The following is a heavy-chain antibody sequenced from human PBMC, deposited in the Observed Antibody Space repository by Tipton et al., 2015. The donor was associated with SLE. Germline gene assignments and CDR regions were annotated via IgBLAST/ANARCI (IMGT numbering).Heavy chain of an antibody. CDR2: IYYSGST. D-gene: IGHD6-13*01. CDR3: ARGWGSWPYYFDY. J-gene: IGHJ4*02. CDR1: GGSIGSYY. Sequence: TLSLTCTVSGGSIGSYYWSWIRQPPGKGLEWIGYIYYSGSTNYNPSLKSRVTISVDTSKNQFSLKLSSVTAADTAVYYCARGWGSWPYYFDYWGQGTLVTVSS. V-gene: IGHV4-59*01.